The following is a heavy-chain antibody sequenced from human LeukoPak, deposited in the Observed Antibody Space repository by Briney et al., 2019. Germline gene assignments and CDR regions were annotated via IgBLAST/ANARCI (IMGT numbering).Heavy chain of an antibody. CDR2: ISAYNGNT. CDR3: ARDLFQQTKDY. J-gene: IGHJ4*02. D-gene: IGHD6-13*01. Sequence: ASVKVSCKASGYTFTSYGISWVRQAPGQGLEWMGWISAYNGNTHYAQKLQGRVTMTTDTSTSTVYMELRSLRSDDTAVYYCARDLFQQTKDYWGQGTLVTVSS. CDR1: GYTFTSYG. V-gene: IGHV1-18*01.